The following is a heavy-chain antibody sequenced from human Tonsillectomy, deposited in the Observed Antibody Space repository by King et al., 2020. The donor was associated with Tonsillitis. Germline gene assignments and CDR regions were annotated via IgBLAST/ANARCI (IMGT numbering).Heavy chain of an antibody. D-gene: IGHD7-27*01. CDR2: ISYDGSKK. Sequence: VQLVESGGGVVQPGRSLRLSCAASGFTFSPYAMHWVRQAPGKGLEWVALISYDGSKKYYADSVKGRFTISRDNSKNTLYLQMTSLRAEDTAVYYCARARRLGNAFDIWGQGTMVIVSS. V-gene: IGHV3-30*01. CDR3: ARARRLGNAFDI. CDR1: GFTFSPYA. J-gene: IGHJ3*02.